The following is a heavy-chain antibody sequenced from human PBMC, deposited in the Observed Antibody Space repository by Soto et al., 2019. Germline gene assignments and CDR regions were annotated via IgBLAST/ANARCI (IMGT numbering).Heavy chain of an antibody. V-gene: IGHV3-23*01. CDR1: GFIFSSYA. CDR3: PKRPERDYYYMDV. Sequence: GGSLRLCGVSSGFIFSSYAMSRVRKKTGKGLEGVSSFSGSGGNTYYADSVKGRFTISRDNSKNTLYLQMNSLRAEDTSLYYCPKRPERDYYYMDVSGKGTTVTVSS. J-gene: IGHJ6*03. CDR2: FSGSGGNT.